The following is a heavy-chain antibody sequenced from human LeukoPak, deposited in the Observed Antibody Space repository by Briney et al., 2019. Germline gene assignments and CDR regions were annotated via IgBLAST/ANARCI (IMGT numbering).Heavy chain of an antibody. J-gene: IGHJ4*02. CDR2: MNPNSGNT. CDR3: ARAEYYYDSSGYYS. V-gene: IGHV1-8*01. CDR1: GYTFTSYD. D-gene: IGHD3-22*01. Sequence: ASVKVSCTASGYTFTSYDINWVRQAPGQGLEWMGWMNPNSGNTGYAQKFQGRVTMTRNTSISTAYMELSSLRSEDTAVYYCARAEYYYDSSGYYSWGQGTLVTVSS.